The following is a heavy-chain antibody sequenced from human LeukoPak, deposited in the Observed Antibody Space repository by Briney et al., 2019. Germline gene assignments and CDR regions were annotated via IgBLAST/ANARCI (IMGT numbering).Heavy chain of an antibody. V-gene: IGHV1-2*06. CDR3: ARAEAADYYDSSGYGGAYFDY. CDR2: INPNSGGT. Sequence: ASVKVSXKASGYTFTGYYMHWVRQAPGQGLEWMGRINPNSGGTNYAQKFQGRVTMTRDTSISTAYMELSRLRSDDTAVYYCARAEAADYYDSSGYGGAYFDYWGQGTLVTASS. J-gene: IGHJ4*02. D-gene: IGHD3-22*01. CDR1: GYTFTGYY.